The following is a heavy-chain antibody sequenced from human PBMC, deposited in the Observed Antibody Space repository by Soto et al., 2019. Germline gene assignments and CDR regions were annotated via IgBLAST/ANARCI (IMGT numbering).Heavy chain of an antibody. CDR1: RYRFTTYA. CDR3: ARDPGTGAALRAYRLDY. J-gene: IGHJ4*02. CDR2: VNAGNGDT. V-gene: IGHV1-3*01. Sequence: ASVKVSCKASRYRFTTYALHWVRQAPGQRLEWMGWVNAGNGDTKYSEKFQGRVTITRDTSANTAYMELSSLRSEDTSVYYCARDPGTGAALRAYRLDYWGQGTLVTVSS. D-gene: IGHD1-1*01.